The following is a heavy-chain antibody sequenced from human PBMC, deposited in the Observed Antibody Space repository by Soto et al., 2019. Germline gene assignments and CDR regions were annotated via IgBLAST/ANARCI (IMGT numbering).Heavy chain of an antibody. CDR2: IYYSGST. Sequence: SETLSLTCTVSGGSISSSSYYWGWIRQPPGKGLEWIGSIYYSGSTYYNPSLKSRVTISVDTSKNQFSLKLTSMTAADTAVYYCARDGSGSPDYWGQGTLVTVSS. CDR1: GGSISSSSYY. D-gene: IGHD3-10*01. CDR3: ARDGSGSPDY. J-gene: IGHJ4*02. V-gene: IGHV4-39*02.